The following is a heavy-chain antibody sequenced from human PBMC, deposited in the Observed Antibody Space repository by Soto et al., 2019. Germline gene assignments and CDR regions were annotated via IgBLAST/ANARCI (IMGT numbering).Heavy chain of an antibody. CDR1: GYTFTSYY. Sequence: ASVKVSCKASGYTFTSYYMHWVRQAPGQGLEWMGIINPSGGSTSYAQKFQGRVTMTRDTSTSTVYMELSSLRSEDTAVYYCARDGSEYSRSSAGVFYYYGMEVWGQGTTVTVSS. D-gene: IGHD6-6*01. CDR2: INPSGGST. J-gene: IGHJ6*02. V-gene: IGHV1-46*01. CDR3: ARDGSEYSRSSAGVFYYYGMEV.